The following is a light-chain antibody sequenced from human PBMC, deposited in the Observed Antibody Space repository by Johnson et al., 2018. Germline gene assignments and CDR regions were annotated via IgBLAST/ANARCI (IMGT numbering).Light chain of an antibody. CDR1: SSNIGNNY. CDR3: GTWDSSLSAGNV. Sequence: VSAAPGQKVTISCSGSSSNIGNNYVSWYQQLPGTAPKLLIYENNKRPSGIPDRFSGSKSGTSATLGITGLQTGDEADYYCGTWDSSLSAGNVFGTGTKVTVI. V-gene: IGLV1-51*02. CDR2: ENN. J-gene: IGLJ1*01.